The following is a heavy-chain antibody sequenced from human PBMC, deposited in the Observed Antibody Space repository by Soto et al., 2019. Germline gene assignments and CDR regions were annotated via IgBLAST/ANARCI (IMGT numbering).Heavy chain of an antibody. V-gene: IGHV3-11*01. J-gene: IGHJ4*02. CDR3: AREVTGTTIDY. CDR2: ISGSGITT. Sequence: QVQLVNSGGGLVKPGGSLRLSCAASGFTFSDYYMNWIRQAPGKGLEWVSFISGSGITTHYANSVKGRFTTSRDNAQNSLYLQMNSLRADDTAVYYCAREVTGTTIDYWGQGTLVTVSS. CDR1: GFTFSDYY. D-gene: IGHD1-1*01.